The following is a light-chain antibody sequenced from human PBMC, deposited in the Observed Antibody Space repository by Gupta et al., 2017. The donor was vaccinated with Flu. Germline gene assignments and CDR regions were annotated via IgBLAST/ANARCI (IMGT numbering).Light chain of an antibody. CDR3: MQSLHPLT. CDR2: WGS. CDR1: QSLLHSNGYNY. J-gene: IGKJ4*01. V-gene: IGKV2-28*01. Sequence: DIVMTQSPLSLPVTPGEPASISVRSSQSLLHSNGYNYLDWYLQKPGQSPQLLLYWGSMRADGVPDRFSGRGSATDFTLKSSIVEDEGVGVYYCMQSLHPLTFGGGTKVEIK.